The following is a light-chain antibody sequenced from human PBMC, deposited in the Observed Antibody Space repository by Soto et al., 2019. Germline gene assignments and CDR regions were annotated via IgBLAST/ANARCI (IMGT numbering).Light chain of an antibody. V-gene: IGKV2-28*01. CDR3: MHALQTPLT. CDR2: LGS. CDR1: RVLLHSNGYNY. Sequence: PPALGGAAGYACSVCCGATRVLLHSNGYNYLHWYMQKPGQSPQLLIYLGSNRASGVPDRFSGSGSGTDFTLKISRVEAEDVGVYYCMHALQTPLTFGGGTKVDI. J-gene: IGKJ4*01.